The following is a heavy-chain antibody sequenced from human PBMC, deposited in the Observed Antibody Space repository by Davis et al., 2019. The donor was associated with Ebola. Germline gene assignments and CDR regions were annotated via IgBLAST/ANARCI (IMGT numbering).Heavy chain of an antibody. CDR1: GYSFTSYW. CDR3: ARHGGGWGNYYDSSGLPYYMDV. D-gene: IGHD3-22*01. Sequence: GGSLRLSCKGSGYSFTSYWIGWVRQMPGKGLEWMGIIYPGDSDTRYSPSFQGQVTISADKSTTTAYLQWSSLKASDTAMYYCARHGGGWGNYYDSSGLPYYMDVWGKGTTVTVSS. CDR2: IYPGDSDT. J-gene: IGHJ6*03. V-gene: IGHV5-51*01.